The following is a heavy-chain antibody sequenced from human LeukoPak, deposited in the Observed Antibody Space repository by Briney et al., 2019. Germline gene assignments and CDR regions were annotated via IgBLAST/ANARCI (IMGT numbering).Heavy chain of an antibody. Sequence: GGSLTLSCAASGFTFSSYEMNWVRQAPGKGLEWVSYISGSGSTIYYADSVKGRFTISRDNAKNSLYLQMNSLRAEDTAVYYCARKYCSSTSCLIDNWGQGTLVTVSS. CDR3: ARKYCSSTSCLIDN. J-gene: IGHJ4*02. V-gene: IGHV3-48*03. CDR2: ISGSGSTI. D-gene: IGHD2-2*01. CDR1: GFTFSSYE.